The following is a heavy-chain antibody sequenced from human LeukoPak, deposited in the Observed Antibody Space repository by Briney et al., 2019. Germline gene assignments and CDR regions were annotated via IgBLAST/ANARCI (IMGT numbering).Heavy chain of an antibody. CDR2: INSDGRST. Sequence: PGGSLRLSCAASGFTFSSYWMHWVRQGPGKGLVWVSRINSDGRSTSYADSVKGRFTISRDNAKNTLYLQMNSLRAEDTAVYYCVRDVWGDRDGFFDNWGQGTLVTVSS. V-gene: IGHV3-74*01. CDR1: GFTFSSYW. J-gene: IGHJ4*02. D-gene: IGHD5-24*01. CDR3: VRDVWGDRDGFFDN.